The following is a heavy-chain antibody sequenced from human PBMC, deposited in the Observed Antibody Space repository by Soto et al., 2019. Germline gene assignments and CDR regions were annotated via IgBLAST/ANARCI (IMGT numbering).Heavy chain of an antibody. CDR1: RYTFTRYC. CDR2: ICAYSVNT. J-gene: IGHJ4*02. Sequence: ASEEVSCEDSRYTFTRYCLSWVQQALGQRHECRGWICAYSVNTKYAQKLHGRITMTTDKSTSTAYVEPRRLRSDDTAGYYCGRDRHAFEVYFDYWGQGTLVTVSS. CDR3: GRDRHAFEVYFDY. V-gene: IGHV1-18*01. D-gene: IGHD3-3*02.